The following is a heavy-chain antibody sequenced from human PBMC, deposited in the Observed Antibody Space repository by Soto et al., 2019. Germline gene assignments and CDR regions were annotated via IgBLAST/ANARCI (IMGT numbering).Heavy chain of an antibody. Sequence: QITLKESGPTLVKPTQTLTLTCTFSGFSLSTSGVGVGWIRQPPGKALEWLALIYWDDDKRYNPSLKSRLTITKDPSKTQVVLTMTNMDPVDTATYYCARDSSGWWGFDYWGQGFMVTVSS. D-gene: IGHD6-19*01. V-gene: IGHV2-5*02. CDR3: ARDSSGWWGFDY. J-gene: IGHJ4*02. CDR1: GFSLSTSGVG. CDR2: IYWDDDK.